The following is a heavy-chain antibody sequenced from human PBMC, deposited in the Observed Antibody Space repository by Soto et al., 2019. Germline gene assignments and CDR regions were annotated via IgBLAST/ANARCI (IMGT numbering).Heavy chain of an antibody. CDR3: ARGGYDFWSGYLEAFDY. V-gene: IGHV1-18*01. J-gene: IGHJ4*02. CDR1: GYTFTSYG. Sequence: ASVKVSCKASGYTFTSYGISWVRQAPGQGLEWMGWISAYNGNTNYAQKLQGRVTMTTDTSTSTAHMELRSLRSDDTAVYYCARGGYDFWSGYLEAFDYWGQGTPVTVSS. CDR2: ISAYNGNT. D-gene: IGHD3-3*01.